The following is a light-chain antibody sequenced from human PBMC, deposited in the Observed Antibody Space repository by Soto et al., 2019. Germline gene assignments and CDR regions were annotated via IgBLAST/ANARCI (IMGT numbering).Light chain of an antibody. V-gene: IGLV2-14*01. CDR2: DVS. J-gene: IGLJ1*01. CDR3: SSYTSGTTFV. Sequence: QSALTQPASVSGAPGQSIPISCTGTSSDVGGYNYVSWYQQEPGKAPKLMICDVSNRPSGVSNRFSGSKSGNTASLTISGLQAEDEADYYCSSYTSGTTFVFGTGTKVTVL. CDR1: SSDVGGYNY.